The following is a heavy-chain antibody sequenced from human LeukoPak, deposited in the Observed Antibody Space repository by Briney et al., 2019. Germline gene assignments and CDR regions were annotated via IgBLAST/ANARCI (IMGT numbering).Heavy chain of an antibody. CDR2: IIPILNEI. CDR1: EGTFSTYD. CDR3: ARSGAKYYDYVWGDYRPNDAFDV. D-gene: IGHD3-16*02. J-gene: IGHJ3*01. V-gene: IGHV1-69*04. Sequence: GSSMKVSCKASEGTFSTYDINWVRLAPGQGLEWMGKIIPILNEIKYAQKFQGRVTISADQYTGTAYIELRRLRSEDTAVYYCARSGAKYYDYVWGDYRPNDAFDVWGQGTMVTVSS.